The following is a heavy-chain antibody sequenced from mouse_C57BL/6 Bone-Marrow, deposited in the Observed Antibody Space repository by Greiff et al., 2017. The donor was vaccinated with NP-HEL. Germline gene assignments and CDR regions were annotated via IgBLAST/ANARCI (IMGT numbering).Heavy chain of an antibody. CDR1: GYTFTSYW. CDR2: IYPSDSET. V-gene: IGHV1-61*01. J-gene: IGHJ2*01. CDR3: ARLRRARATDY. D-gene: IGHD3-1*01. Sequence: QVQLQQPGAELVRPGSSVKLSCKASGYTFTSYWMDWVKQRPGQGLEWIGNIYPSDSETHYNQKFKDKATLTVDKSSSTAYMRLSSLTSEDSAVYYCARLRRARATDYWGQGTTLTVSS.